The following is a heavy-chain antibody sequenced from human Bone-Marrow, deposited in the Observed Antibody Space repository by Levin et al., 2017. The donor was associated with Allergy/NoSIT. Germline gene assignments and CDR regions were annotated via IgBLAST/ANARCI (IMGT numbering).Heavy chain of an antibody. V-gene: IGHV1-8*01. CDR2: MNPNSGNT. J-gene: IGHJ6*02. CDR1: GYTFTSYD. CDR3: ARGYRADFWSGYYRGYGMDV. Sequence: GESLKISCKASGYTFTSYDINWVRQATGQGLEWMGWMNPNSGNTGYAQKFQGRVTMTRNTSISTAYMELSSLRSEDTAVYYCARGYRADFWSGYYRGYGMDVWGQGTTVTVSS. D-gene: IGHD3-3*01.